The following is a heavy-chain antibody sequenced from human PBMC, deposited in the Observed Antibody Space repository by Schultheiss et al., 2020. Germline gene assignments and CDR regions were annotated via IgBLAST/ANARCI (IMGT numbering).Heavy chain of an antibody. CDR3: ARDLSSSYYYYYYMDV. CDR2: ISWNSGSI. CDR1: GFTFSSYG. J-gene: IGHJ6*03. Sequence: WGSLRLSCAASGFTFSSYGMHWVRQAPGKGLEWVSGISWNSGSIGYADSVKGRFTISRDNSKNTLYLQMNSLRAEDTAVYYCARDLSSSYYYYYYMDVWGKGTTVTVSS. D-gene: IGHD6-6*01. V-gene: IGHV3-NL1*01.